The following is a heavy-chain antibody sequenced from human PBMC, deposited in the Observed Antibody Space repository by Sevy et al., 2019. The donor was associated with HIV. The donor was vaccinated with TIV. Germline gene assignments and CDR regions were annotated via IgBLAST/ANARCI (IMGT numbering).Heavy chain of an antibody. V-gene: IGHV3-23*01. CDR3: AKGGHQGYSNYEASYYYYYMDV. CDR1: GFTFSSYA. J-gene: IGHJ6*03. D-gene: IGHD4-4*01. Sequence: VGSLRLSCAASGFTFSSYAMSWVRQAPGKGLEWVSAISGSGGSTYYADSVKGRFTISRDNSKNTLYLQMNSLRAEDTAVYYCAKGGHQGYSNYEASYYYYYMDVWGKGTTVTVSS. CDR2: ISGSGGST.